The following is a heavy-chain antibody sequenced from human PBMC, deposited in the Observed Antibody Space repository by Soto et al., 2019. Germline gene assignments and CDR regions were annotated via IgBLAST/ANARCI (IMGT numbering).Heavy chain of an antibody. V-gene: IGHV4-31*03. D-gene: IGHD5-12*01. CDR2: IYYSGST. CDR1: GGSISSGGYY. J-gene: IGHJ4*02. CDR3: ARGWVEWLRFRFFDY. Sequence: SETLSLTCTVSGGSISSGGYYWSWIRQHPGKGLEWIGYIYYSGSTYYNPSLKSRVTISVDTSKNQFSLKLSSVTAADTAVYYCARGWVEWLRFRFFDYWGQGTLVTVSS.